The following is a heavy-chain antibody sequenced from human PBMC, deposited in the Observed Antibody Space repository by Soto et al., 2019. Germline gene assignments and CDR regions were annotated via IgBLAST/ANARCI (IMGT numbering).Heavy chain of an antibody. CDR1: GDSINNYY. CDR2: IYDSGST. CDR3: ARGTKYYYQGMDV. Sequence: ETLSLTCTVSGDSINNYYWTWIRQPPGKGLEWIGYIYDSGSTSYNPSLKSRLTISVDTSKNQFSLRLKSVTAADTAVYYCARGTKYYYQGMDVWGQGTTVTVSS. J-gene: IGHJ6*02. V-gene: IGHV4-59*01.